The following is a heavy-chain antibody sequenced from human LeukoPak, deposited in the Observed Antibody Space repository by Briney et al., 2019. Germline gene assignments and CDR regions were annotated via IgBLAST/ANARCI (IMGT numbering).Heavy chain of an antibody. CDR1: GFTVTNYW. J-gene: IGHJ4*02. D-gene: IGHD3-22*01. CDR3: AGGLSDYYYTVGY. V-gene: IGHV3-74*01. CDR2: INSDGSNT. Sequence: GGSLRLSCTTSGFTVTNYWMHWVRQAPGKGLVWVSRINSDGSNTNYAGSVKGRFTISRDNARNTLYLQMNSLRAEDTAVYYCAGGLSDYYYTVGYWDQGTLVTVSS.